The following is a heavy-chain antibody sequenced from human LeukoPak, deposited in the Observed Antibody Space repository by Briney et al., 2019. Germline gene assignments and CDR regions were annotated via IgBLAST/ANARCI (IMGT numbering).Heavy chain of an antibody. J-gene: IGHJ5*02. CDR3: ARRSSQGNWFDP. Sequence: SETLSLTCTVSGGSFSSSYWSWIRQPPGKGLEWIGYIYTSGSTKYNPSLKSRVTISVDTFKNEFSLKLSSVTAADTAVYYCARRSSQGNWFDPWGQGTLVTVSS. V-gene: IGHV4-4*09. CDR2: IYTSGST. CDR1: GGSFSSSY.